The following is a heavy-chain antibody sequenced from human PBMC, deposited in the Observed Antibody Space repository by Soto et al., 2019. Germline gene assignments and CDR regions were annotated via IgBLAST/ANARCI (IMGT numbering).Heavy chain of an antibody. CDR1: GGTFSSYT. J-gene: IGHJ2*01. CDR2: IIPILGIA. Sequence: QVQLVQSGAEVKKPGSSVKVSCKASGGTFSSYTISWVRQAPGQGLEWMGRIIPILGIANYAQKFQGRVTITADKSTSTAYMELSSLRSEDTAVYYCARDTGLGYCSGGSCYSVWYFDLWGRGTLVTVSS. CDR3: ARDTGLGYCSGGSCYSVWYFDL. V-gene: IGHV1-69*08. D-gene: IGHD2-15*01.